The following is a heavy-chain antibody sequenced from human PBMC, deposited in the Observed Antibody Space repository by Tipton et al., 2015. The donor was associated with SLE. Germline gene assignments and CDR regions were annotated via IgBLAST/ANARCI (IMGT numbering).Heavy chain of an antibody. CDR3: ARDDDFWSGCFFDY. D-gene: IGHD3-3*01. Sequence: LVQSSETLSLTCTVSGGSISSHYWSWIRQPPGKGLEWIGYIYYSGSTNYNPSLKSRVTISVDTSKNQFSLKLSSVTAANTAVYYCARDDDFWSGCFFDYWGQGTLVTVSS. CDR1: GGSISSHY. V-gene: IGHV4-59*11. CDR2: IYYSGST. J-gene: IGHJ4*02.